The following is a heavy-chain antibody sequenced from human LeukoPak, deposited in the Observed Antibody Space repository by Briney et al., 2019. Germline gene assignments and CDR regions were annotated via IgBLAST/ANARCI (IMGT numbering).Heavy chain of an antibody. V-gene: IGHV4-39*07. D-gene: IGHD3-22*01. CDR1: GGSISSSGYY. CDR3: ARENPSGYYNRPIDY. Sequence: SETLSLTCTVTGGSISSSGYYWGWIRQPPGKGLEWIGSIYYSGSTYYNPSLKSQVTISVDTSKNQFSLKLSSVTAADTAIYYCARENPSGYYNRPIDYWGQGTLVTVSS. J-gene: IGHJ4*02. CDR2: IYYSGST.